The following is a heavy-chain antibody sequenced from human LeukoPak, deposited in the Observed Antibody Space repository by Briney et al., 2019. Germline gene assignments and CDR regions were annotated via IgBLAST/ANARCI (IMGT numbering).Heavy chain of an antibody. D-gene: IGHD4-17*01. CDR2: IYYSGST. CDR3: ARSRPATMYGDPGFDAFDI. Sequence: SETLSLTCTVSGGSISSYYWSWIRQPPGKGLEWIGYIYYSGSTNYNPSLKSRVTISVDTSKNQFSLKLSSVTAADTAVYYCARSRPATMYGDPGFDAFDIWGKGTMVTVSS. CDR1: GGSISSYY. V-gene: IGHV4-59*01. J-gene: IGHJ3*02.